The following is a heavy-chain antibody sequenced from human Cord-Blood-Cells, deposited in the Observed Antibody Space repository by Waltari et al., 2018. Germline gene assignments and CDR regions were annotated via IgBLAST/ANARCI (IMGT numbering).Heavy chain of an antibody. Sequence: EVQLLESGGGLVQPGGSLRLSCAASGFTFSSYAMSWVRQAPGKGLEWVSAISGSGGNTYYAYSVKGRFTISRDNSKNTLYLQMNSLRAEDTAVYYCAKDRKVLGGSVSYYPYWGQGTLVTVSS. D-gene: IGHD3-10*01. CDR2: ISGSGGNT. CDR3: AKDRKVLGGSVSYYPY. CDR1: GFTFSSYA. V-gene: IGHV3-23*01. J-gene: IGHJ4*02.